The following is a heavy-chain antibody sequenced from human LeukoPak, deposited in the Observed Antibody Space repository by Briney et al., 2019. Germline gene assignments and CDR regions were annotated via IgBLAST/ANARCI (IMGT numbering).Heavy chain of an antibody. CDR1: GYTFTGYY. D-gene: IGHD3-3*01. CDR3: ARANDKDPFGVVIIRWFDP. CDR2: INPNSGGT. V-gene: IGHV1-2*02. J-gene: IGHJ5*02. Sequence: ASVKVSCMASGYTFTGYYMHWVRQAPGQGLEWMGWINPNSGGTNYAQKFQGRVTMTRDTSISTAYMELSRLRSDDTAVYYCARANDKDPFGVVIIRWFDPWGQGTLVTVSS.